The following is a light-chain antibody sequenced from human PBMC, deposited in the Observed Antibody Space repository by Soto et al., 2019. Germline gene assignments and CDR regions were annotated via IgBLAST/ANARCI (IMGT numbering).Light chain of an antibody. J-gene: IGKJ4*01. V-gene: IGKV4-1*01. Sequence: DIVMTQSQDSLAVSLGERATINCKSSQSVLYSSNNKNHLAWYQQKPGQPPKLLIYWASTRESGVPDRFSGSGSGTDFTLTISSLQAEDVAVYYCQQYYKSPLTVGGGTKVDIK. CDR2: WAS. CDR3: QQYYKSPLT. CDR1: QSVLYSSNNKNH.